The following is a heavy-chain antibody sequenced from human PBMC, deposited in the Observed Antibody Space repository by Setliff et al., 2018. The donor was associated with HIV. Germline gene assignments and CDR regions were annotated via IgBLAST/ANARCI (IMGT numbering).Heavy chain of an antibody. Sequence: PGGSLRLSCAASGISFSSNWMTWVRQTPGKGLEWVANIKKDGSEKYYVDSVKGRFTISRDNAKNTAYLQMNSLRAEDTAVYYCARVRCGSTDCHWGPGTLVTVSS. CDR2: IKKDGSEK. V-gene: IGHV3-7*03. D-gene: IGHD2-2*01. CDR3: ARVRCGSTDCH. J-gene: IGHJ4*02. CDR1: GISFSSNW.